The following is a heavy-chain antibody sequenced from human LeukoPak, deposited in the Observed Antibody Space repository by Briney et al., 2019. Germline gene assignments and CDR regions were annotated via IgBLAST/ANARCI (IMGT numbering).Heavy chain of an antibody. D-gene: IGHD2-2*02. CDR1: GFTFHDYA. CDR2: ISWNGGVI. J-gene: IGHJ4*02. V-gene: IGHV3-9*01. CDR3: TKSDCSRTSCHTSDY. Sequence: AGGSLRLSCAASGFTFHDYAMHWVRQGPEKGLEWVSGISWNGGVIGYADSVMGRFTVSRDNAKNSLFLQMNSLRPEDTALYYCTKSDCSRTSCHTSDYWGQGTLVTVSS.